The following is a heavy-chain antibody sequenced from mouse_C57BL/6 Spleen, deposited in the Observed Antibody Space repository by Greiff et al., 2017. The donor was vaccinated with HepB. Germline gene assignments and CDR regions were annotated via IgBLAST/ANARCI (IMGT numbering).Heavy chain of an antibody. CDR2: IYPGDGDT. D-gene: IGHD1-1*01. CDR3: AQGFTTVVATKNFDV. V-gene: IGHV1-80*01. Sequence: QVQLQQSGAELVKPGASVKISCKASGYAFSSYWMNWVKQRPGKGLEWIGQIYPGDGDTNYNGKFKGKATLTADKSSSTAYMQLSSLTSEDSAVYFCAQGFTTVVATKNFDVWGTGTTVTVSS. J-gene: IGHJ1*03. CDR1: GYAFSSYW.